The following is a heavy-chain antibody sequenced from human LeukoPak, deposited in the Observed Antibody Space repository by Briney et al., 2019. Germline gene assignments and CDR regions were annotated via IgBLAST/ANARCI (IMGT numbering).Heavy chain of an antibody. J-gene: IGHJ4*02. V-gene: IGHV3-30*02. D-gene: IGHD6-19*01. CDR2: IRYDGSNK. CDR3: ARDGLGIAVAGLFDY. CDR1: GFTFSSYG. Sequence: PGGSLRLSCAASGFTFSSYGMHWVRQAPGKGLEWVAFIRYDGSNKYYADSVKGRFTISRDNSKNTLYLQMNSLRAEDTAVYYCARDGLGIAVAGLFDYWGQGTLVTVSS.